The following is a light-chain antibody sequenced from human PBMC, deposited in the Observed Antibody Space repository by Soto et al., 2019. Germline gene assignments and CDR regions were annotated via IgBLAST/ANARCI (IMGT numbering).Light chain of an antibody. V-gene: IGKV1-5*01. CDR1: ESISSW. CDR2: DAS. J-gene: IGKJ4*01. Sequence: DIHMTHSPSTLSASVGDRVTITCRASESISSWLAWYQQKPGKAPNLLIYDASSLESGVPSRFSGSGSGTEFTLTISSLQPDDFATYYCQQYNSYSSLTFGGGTKVDIK. CDR3: QQYNSYSSLT.